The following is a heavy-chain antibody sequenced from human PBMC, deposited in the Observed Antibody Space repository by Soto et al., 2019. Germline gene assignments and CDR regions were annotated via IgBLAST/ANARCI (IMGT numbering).Heavy chain of an antibody. D-gene: IGHD3-22*01. Sequence: ASVKVSCKASGYTFTSYGISWVRQAPGQGLEWMGWISAYNGNTNYAQKLQGRVTMTTDTSTSTAYMELRSLRSDDTAVYYCAKSVDSSGYYYGAFDIWGQGTMVTLSS. V-gene: IGHV1-18*01. CDR1: GYTFTSYG. CDR2: ISAYNGNT. CDR3: AKSVDSSGYYYGAFDI. J-gene: IGHJ3*02.